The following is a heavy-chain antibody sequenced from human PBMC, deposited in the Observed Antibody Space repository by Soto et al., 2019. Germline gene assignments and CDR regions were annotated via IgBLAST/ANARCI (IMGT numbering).Heavy chain of an antibody. CDR2: ISGSGGST. Sequence: GGSLRLSCAASGFTFSSYAMSWVRQAPGKGLEWVSAISGSGGSTYYADSVKGRFTISRDNSKNTLYLQMNSLRAEDTAVYYCAKVSNGSLALGGFDYWGQGTLVTVSS. J-gene: IGHJ4*02. CDR1: GFTFSSYA. CDR3: AKVSNGSLALGGFDY. V-gene: IGHV3-23*01. D-gene: IGHD3-10*01.